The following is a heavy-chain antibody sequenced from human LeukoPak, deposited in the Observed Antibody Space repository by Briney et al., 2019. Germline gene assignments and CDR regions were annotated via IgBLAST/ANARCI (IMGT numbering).Heavy chain of an antibody. J-gene: IGHJ4*02. D-gene: IGHD5-18*01. CDR2: ITSSSTYI. CDR3: ARDVVDTPEQNY. Sequence: GGSLRLSCAASGFTFSSYSMNWVRQAPGKGREWGSSITSSSTYIYYADSVQGRFTVSRDNAKNSLYLQMNSLRAEDTAVYYCARDVVDTPEQNYWGQGTLVTVSS. CDR1: GFTFSSYS. V-gene: IGHV3-21*01.